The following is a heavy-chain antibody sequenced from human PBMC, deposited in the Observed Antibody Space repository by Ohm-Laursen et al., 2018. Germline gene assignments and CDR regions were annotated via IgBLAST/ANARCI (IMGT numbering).Heavy chain of an antibody. J-gene: IGHJ4*02. D-gene: IGHD5-12*01. Sequence: GSLRLSCAASGFTFSSYAMSWVRQAPGKGLEWVSTIGYTGNTYYIDSVRGRFAISRDNSQKTVYLQMNSLSADDTALYYCAKDASAISAYSSHDWGRGTLVIVSS. CDR2: IGYTGNT. V-gene: IGHV3-23*01. CDR3: AKDASAISAYSSHD. CDR1: GFTFSSYA.